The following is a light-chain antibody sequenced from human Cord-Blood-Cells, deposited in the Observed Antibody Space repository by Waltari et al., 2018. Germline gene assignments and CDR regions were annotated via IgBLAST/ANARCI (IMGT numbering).Light chain of an antibody. J-gene: IGKJ3*01. CDR2: AAS. CDR3: QQSYSTLVT. Sequence: DIQMTQSPSSLSASVGDRVNITCRASQSISSYLNWYQQKPGKAPKLLIYAASSLQSGVPSRFSGSGSGTDFTLTISSLQPEDFATYYCQQSYSTLVTFGPGTKVDIK. V-gene: IGKV1-39*01. CDR1: QSISSY.